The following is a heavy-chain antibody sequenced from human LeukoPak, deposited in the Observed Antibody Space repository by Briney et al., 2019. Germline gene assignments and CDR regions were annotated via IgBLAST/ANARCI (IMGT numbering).Heavy chain of an antibody. CDR1: GFTFSNAW. D-gene: IGHD2-21*02. CDR3: TTVSEYCGGDCYSRFDY. Sequence: GGSLRLSCAASGFTFSNAWMSWVRQAPGKGLEWVGRIKSKTDGGTTDYAAPVKGRFTISRDDSKNTLYLQMNSLKTEDTAVYYCTTVSEYCGGDCYSRFDYWGQGTLLTVSS. V-gene: IGHV3-15*01. J-gene: IGHJ4*02. CDR2: IKSKTDGGTT.